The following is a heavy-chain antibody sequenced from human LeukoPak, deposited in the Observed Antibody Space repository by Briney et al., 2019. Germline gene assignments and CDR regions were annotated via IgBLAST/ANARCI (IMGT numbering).Heavy chain of an antibody. CDR1: GFTFSSYA. V-gene: IGHV3-30*04. D-gene: IGHD3-3*01. CDR3: ARVGLRSTYYFDY. CDR2: ISYDGSNK. Sequence: PGGSLRLSCAASGFTFSSYAMHWVRQAPGKGLEWVAVISYDGSNKYYADPVKGRFTIPRDNSKNTLYLQMNSLRAEDTAVYCCARVGLRSTYYFDYWGQGTLVTVSS. J-gene: IGHJ4*02.